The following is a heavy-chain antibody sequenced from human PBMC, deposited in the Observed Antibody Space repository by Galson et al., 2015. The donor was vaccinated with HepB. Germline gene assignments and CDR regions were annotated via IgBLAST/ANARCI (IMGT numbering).Heavy chain of an antibody. CDR3: ARLGYDSSGYERLHFDY. J-gene: IGHJ4*02. V-gene: IGHV5-51*03. CDR2: IYPGDSDT. CDR1: GYSFPSYW. D-gene: IGHD3-22*01. Sequence: QSGAEVKKPGESLKISCKGSGYSFPSYWIDWVRQMPGKGLEWMGIIYPGDSDTIYSPSFQGQVTISVDKSISTAYLQWSSLKASDTAMYYCARLGYDSSGYERLHFDYWGQGTLVTVSS.